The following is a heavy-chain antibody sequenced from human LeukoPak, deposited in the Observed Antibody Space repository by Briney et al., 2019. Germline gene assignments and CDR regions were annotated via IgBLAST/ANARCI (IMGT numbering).Heavy chain of an antibody. D-gene: IGHD6-19*01. Sequence: GGSLRLSCAASGFTFSRFTMNWVRQAPGKGLEWVSSITSSSSYIYYADSVKGRFTISRDNAKNSLYLQMNSLRAEDTAVYYCVRRSIAVAGPFDYWGQGTLVTVSS. V-gene: IGHV3-21*01. CDR1: GFTFSRFT. CDR3: VRRSIAVAGPFDY. J-gene: IGHJ4*02. CDR2: ITSSSSYI.